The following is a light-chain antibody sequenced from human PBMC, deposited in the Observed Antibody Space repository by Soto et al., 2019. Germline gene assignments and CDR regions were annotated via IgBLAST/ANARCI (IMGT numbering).Light chain of an antibody. Sequence: QSVLTQPPSVSGAPGQRVTISCIGSRANIGAGNDVHWYQQLLGTAPKLLIYGNNNRTSGVPDRFSGSKSGTSASLAIAGLQTEDEADYFCQSYDSSLNGLVFGGGTKLTVL. CDR2: GNN. CDR1: RANIGAGND. CDR3: QSYDSSLNGLV. V-gene: IGLV1-40*01. J-gene: IGLJ2*01.